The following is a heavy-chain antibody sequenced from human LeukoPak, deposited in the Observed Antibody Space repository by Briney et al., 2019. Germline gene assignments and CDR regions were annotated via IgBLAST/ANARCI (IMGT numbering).Heavy chain of an antibody. V-gene: IGHV4-59*08. CDR1: GGSISSYY. J-gene: IGHJ5*02. CDR2: IYYSGST. Sequence: PSETLSLTCTVSGGSISSYYWSWIRQPPGKGLEWMGYIYYSGSTNYNPSLKSRVTISVDTSKNQFSLKLSSVTAADTAVYYCARGGANWNDTWGQGTLVTVSS. CDR3: ARGGANWNDT.